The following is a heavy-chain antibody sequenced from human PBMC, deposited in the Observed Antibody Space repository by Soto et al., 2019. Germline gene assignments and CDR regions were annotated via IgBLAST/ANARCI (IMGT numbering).Heavy chain of an antibody. Sequence: QVQLVESGGGVVQPGRPLRLSCAASGFTFSSYGMHWVRQAPGKGLEWVAVISYDGSNKYYADSVKGRFTISRDNSKNTLYLQMNSLRAEDTAVYYCAKEDVWGQGTTVTVSS. J-gene: IGHJ6*02. CDR2: ISYDGSNK. CDR1: GFTFSSYG. V-gene: IGHV3-30*18. CDR3: AKEDV.